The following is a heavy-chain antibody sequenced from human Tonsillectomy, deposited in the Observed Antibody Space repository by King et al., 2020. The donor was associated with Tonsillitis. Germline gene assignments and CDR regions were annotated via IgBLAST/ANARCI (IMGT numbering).Heavy chain of an antibody. J-gene: IGHJ4*02. Sequence: VQLVESGGGLVQPGGSLRLSCAASGFTFSSYWMAWVRQAPGKGLEWVANIRQDGSDKYYVDSVKGRFTFSRDNAKNSLYLQMNSLRADDTAVYYCATFWGGYFDHWGQGTLVTVSS. CDR3: ATFWGGYFDH. V-gene: IGHV3-7*01. D-gene: IGHD3-3*01. CDR2: IRQDGSDK. CDR1: GFTFSSYW.